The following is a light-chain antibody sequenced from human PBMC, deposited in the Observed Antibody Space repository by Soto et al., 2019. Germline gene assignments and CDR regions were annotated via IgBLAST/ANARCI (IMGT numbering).Light chain of an antibody. CDR2: EVS. CDR3: STWDDSLNGWV. Sequence: QSALTQPPSASGSPGQSVTISCTGTSSDVGSYNYVSWYQQHPGKAPNLMIYEVSKRPSGVPDRFSGSRSGTSASLAISGLQSDDEADYFCSTWDDSLNGWVFGGGTQLTVL. J-gene: IGLJ3*02. CDR1: SSDVGSYNY. V-gene: IGLV2-8*01.